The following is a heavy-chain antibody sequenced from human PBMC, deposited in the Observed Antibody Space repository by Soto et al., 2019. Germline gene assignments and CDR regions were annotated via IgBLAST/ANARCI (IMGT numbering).Heavy chain of an antibody. J-gene: IGHJ4*02. CDR1: GFTFNSYA. Sequence: EVQLLESGGGLVQPGGSLRLSCAASGFTFNSYAMSWIRQAPGKGLEWVSGISWNSGSIGYADSVKGRFTISRDNAKNSLYLQMNSLRAEDTALYYCAKDIGTKDFGESRVFDYWGQGTLVTVSS. CDR2: ISWNSGSI. CDR3: AKDIGTKDFGESRVFDY. V-gene: IGHV3-9*01. D-gene: IGHD3-10*01.